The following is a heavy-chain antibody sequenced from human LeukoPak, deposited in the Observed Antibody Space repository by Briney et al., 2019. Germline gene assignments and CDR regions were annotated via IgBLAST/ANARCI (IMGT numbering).Heavy chain of an antibody. CDR3: AKSLSGTYFNFDY. Sequence: GGSLRLSCAAFGLTFSNSAMSWVRQAPGKGLEWVSTSTGSGGTTYYADSVKGRFTISRDNSKNTLYLQVNSLRAEDTALYYCAKSLSGTYFNFDYWGQGTLVTVSS. CDR2: STGSGGTT. V-gene: IGHV3-23*01. CDR1: GLTFSNSA. D-gene: IGHD1-26*01. J-gene: IGHJ4*02.